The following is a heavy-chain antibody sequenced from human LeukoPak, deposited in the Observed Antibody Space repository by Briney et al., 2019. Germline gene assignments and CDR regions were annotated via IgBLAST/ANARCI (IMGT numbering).Heavy chain of an antibody. J-gene: IGHJ4*02. CDR3: ARLVAGQYYFDY. Sequence: ASVKVSCKASGYTFTGYYMHWVRQAPGQGLEWMGWINPNSGGTNYAQKFQGRVTMTSDTSISTAYMELSRLRSDDTAVYYCARLVAGQYYFDYWGQGTLVTVSS. V-gene: IGHV1-2*02. CDR2: INPNSGGT. D-gene: IGHD6-19*01. CDR1: GYTFTGYY.